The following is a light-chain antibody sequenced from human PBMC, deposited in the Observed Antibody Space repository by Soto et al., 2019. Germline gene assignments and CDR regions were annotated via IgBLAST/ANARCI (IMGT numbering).Light chain of an antibody. J-gene: IGLJ1*01. CDR1: SSDFGGYNY. CDR3: SSYTSSSTPLV. V-gene: IGLV2-14*01. Sequence: SVLTQPASVFGSPGQPITISCTGTSSDFGGYNYVSWYQQHPGKAPKLMIYDVSNRPSGVSNRFSGSKSGNTASLTISGLQAEDEADYYCSSYTSSSTPLVFGTGTKVTVL. CDR2: DVS.